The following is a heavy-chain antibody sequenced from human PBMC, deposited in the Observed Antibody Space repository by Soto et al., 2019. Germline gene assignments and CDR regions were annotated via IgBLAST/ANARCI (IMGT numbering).Heavy chain of an antibody. V-gene: IGHV1-3*01. CDR3: ARNIPGIAVAGPTNYYYYGMDV. Sequence: ASVKVSCKASGYTFTSYAMHWVRQAPGQRLEWMGWINAGNGNAKYSQKFQGRVTITRDTSASTAYMELSSLRSDDTAVYYCARNIPGIAVAGPTNYYYYGMDVWGQGTTVTVSS. J-gene: IGHJ6*02. CDR2: INAGNGNA. CDR1: GYTFTSYA. D-gene: IGHD6-19*01.